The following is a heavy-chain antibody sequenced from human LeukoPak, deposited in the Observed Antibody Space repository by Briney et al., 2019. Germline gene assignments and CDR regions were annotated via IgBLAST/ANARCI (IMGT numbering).Heavy chain of an antibody. Sequence: SETLSLTCTVSGGSISTSNYYWGWIRQPPGKGLEWIGNIFYSGSTYYSPSVKSRVTISLDTSRNQFSLKLNSVTAADTAVYYCARLGRDGYKSRRGAFDIWGQGTTVTISS. CDR3: ARLGRDGYKSRRGAFDI. V-gene: IGHV4-39*07. CDR2: IFYSGST. J-gene: IGHJ3*02. CDR1: GGSISTSNYY. D-gene: IGHD5-24*01.